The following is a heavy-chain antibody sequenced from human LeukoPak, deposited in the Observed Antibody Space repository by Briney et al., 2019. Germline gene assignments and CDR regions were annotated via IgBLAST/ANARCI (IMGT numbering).Heavy chain of an antibody. V-gene: IGHV4-39*01. CDR3: ANAGVAAAGTIY. CDR1: GGSISSSSYY. Sequence: SETLSLTCTVSGGSISSSSYYWGWIRQPPGKGLEWIGSIYYSGSTYYNPSLKSRVTISVDTSENQFSLKLSSVTAADTAVYYCANAGVAAAGTIYWGQGTLVTVSS. D-gene: IGHD6-13*01. CDR2: IYYSGST. J-gene: IGHJ4*02.